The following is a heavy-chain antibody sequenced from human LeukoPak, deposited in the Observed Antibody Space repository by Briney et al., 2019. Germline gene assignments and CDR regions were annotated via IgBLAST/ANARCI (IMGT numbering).Heavy chain of an antibody. J-gene: IGHJ5*02. D-gene: IGHD3-22*01. V-gene: IGHV1-69*05. CDR3: ARDQDSSGNPYNWFDP. CDR2: IIPIFGTA. CDR1: GGTFSSYA. Sequence: SVKVSCKASGGTFSSYAISWVRQAPGQGLEWMGGIIPIFGTANYAQKFQGRVTITRDTSASTAYMELSSLRSEDTAVYYCARDQDSSGNPYNWFDPWGQGTLVTVSS.